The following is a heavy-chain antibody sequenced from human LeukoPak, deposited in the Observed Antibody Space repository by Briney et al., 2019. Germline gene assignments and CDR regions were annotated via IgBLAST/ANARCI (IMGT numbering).Heavy chain of an antibody. D-gene: IGHD1-1*01. Sequence: SETLSLTCTVSGGSISSGDYYWSWIRQPPGKGLEWIGEINHSGSTNYNPSLKSRVTISVDTSKNQFSLKLSSVTAADTAVYYCASTEPNFRSNYYYYYGMDVWGQGTTVTVSS. CDR2: INHSGST. CDR1: GGSISSGDYY. CDR3: ASTEPNFRSNYYYYYGMDV. V-gene: IGHV4-39*07. J-gene: IGHJ6*02.